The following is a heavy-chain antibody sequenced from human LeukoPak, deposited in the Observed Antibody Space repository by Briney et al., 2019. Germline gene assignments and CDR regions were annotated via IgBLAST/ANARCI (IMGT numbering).Heavy chain of an antibody. D-gene: IGHD3-16*02. CDR3: ARDGGGITFGGVIVRPDY. CDR2: IIPIFGTA. Sequence: VKVSCKASGGTFSSYASSWVRQAPGQGLEWMGGIIPIFGTANYAQKFQGRVTITADESTSTAYMELSSLRSEDTAVYYCARDGGGITFGGVIVRPDYWGQGTLVTVSS. J-gene: IGHJ4*02. V-gene: IGHV1-69*01. CDR1: GGTFSSYA.